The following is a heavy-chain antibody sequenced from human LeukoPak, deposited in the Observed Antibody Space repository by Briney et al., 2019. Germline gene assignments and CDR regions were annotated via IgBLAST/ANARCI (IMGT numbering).Heavy chain of an antibody. CDR3: ARLRGYCSSTSCPRGAFDI. V-gene: IGHV5-51*01. Sequence: GESLKISCKGSGYSFSDYWIGWVRQMPGKGLEWMGIIYPGDSDTRYGPSFQGQVTISADMSITTAYLQWSSLKASDSAMYYCARLRGYCSSTSCPRGAFDIWGQGTMVTVSS. CDR1: GYSFSDYW. D-gene: IGHD2-2*01. CDR2: IYPGDSDT. J-gene: IGHJ3*02.